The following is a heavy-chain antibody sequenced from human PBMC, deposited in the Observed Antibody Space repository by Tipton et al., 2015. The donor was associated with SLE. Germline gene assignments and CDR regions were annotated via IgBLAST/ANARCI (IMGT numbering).Heavy chain of an antibody. D-gene: IGHD4-17*01. CDR3: ASDYGEGYFQH. J-gene: IGHJ1*01. CDR1: GFTFSSYS. V-gene: IGHV3-21*01. Sequence: SLRLSCAASGFTFSSYSMNWVRQAPGKGLEWVSSISSSSSYIYYADSVKGRFTISRDNAKNSLYLQMNSLRAEDTAVYYCASDYGEGYFQHWGQGTLVTVSS. CDR2: ISSSSSYI.